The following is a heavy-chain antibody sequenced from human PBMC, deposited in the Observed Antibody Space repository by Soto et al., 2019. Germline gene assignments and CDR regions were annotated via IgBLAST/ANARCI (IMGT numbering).Heavy chain of an antibody. CDR1: GGSINSSY. CDR3: ATQGYSGSYQFDY. CDR2: IYYSGST. D-gene: IGHD1-26*01. Sequence: SESPSLSCTVSGGSINSSYWSWIRQPPGKGLEWIGYIYYSGSTNYNPSLKSRVTISVDTSKNQFSLKLSSVTAADTAVYYCATQGYSGSYQFDYWGQGTLVTVSS. V-gene: IGHV4-59*01. J-gene: IGHJ4*02.